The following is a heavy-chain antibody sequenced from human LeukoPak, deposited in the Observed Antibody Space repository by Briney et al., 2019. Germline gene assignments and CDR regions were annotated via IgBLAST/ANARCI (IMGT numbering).Heavy chain of an antibody. V-gene: IGHV3-30*02. CDR2: IQNDASTE. CDR1: GFIFSHYG. J-gene: IGHJ4*02. CDR3: AKDLDCSSTSCYPDY. D-gene: IGHD2-2*01. Sequence: GGSLRLSCAASGFIFSHYGMHWVRQAPGKGLEWVAVIQNDASTENFADSVKGRFTISRDNSKNTVFLQMNSLRAEDTAVYYCAKDLDCSSTSCYPDYWGQGTLVTVSS.